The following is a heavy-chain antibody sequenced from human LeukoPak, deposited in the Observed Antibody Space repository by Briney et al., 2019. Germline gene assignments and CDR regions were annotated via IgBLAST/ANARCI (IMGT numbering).Heavy chain of an antibody. CDR2: IYYSGST. J-gene: IGHJ4*02. CDR1: GGSISRYY. V-gene: IGHV4-59*08. CDR3: ASHGTPNSYFDN. D-gene: IGHD4-23*01. Sequence: SETLSLTCTVSGGSISRYYWSWIRQPPGKGLEWIGYIYYSGSTNYNPSLKSRVTISIDTSKNQFSLKLSSVTAADTAVYYCASHGTPNSYFDNWCQGILVTVSS.